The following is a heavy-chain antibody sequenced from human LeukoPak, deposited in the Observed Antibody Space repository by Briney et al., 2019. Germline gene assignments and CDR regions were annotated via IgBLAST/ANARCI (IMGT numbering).Heavy chain of an antibody. V-gene: IGHV3-23*01. CDR1: GFTFSSYA. Sequence: GGSLRLSCAASGFTFSSYAMSWVRQAPGKGLEWVSAISGSGGSTYYADSVKGRFTISRDNSKNTPYLQMNSLRAEDTAVYYCAKGDFDSSGYYYVFNYYYGMDVWGQGTTVTVSS. D-gene: IGHD3-22*01. J-gene: IGHJ6*02. CDR2: ISGSGGST. CDR3: AKGDFDSSGYYYVFNYYYGMDV.